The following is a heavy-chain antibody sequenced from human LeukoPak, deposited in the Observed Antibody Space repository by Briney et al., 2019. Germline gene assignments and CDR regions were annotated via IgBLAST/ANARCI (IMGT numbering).Heavy chain of an antibody. V-gene: IGHV1-8*03. CDR1: GYTFTSYD. J-gene: IGHJ4*02. CDR3: ARSLPLYCSSTSSYMKYYFDY. Sequence: ASVKVSCKASGYTFTSYDINWVRQATGQGLEWMGWMNPNSGNTGYAQKFQGRVTITRNTSISTAYMELSSLRSEDTAVYYCARSLPLYCSSTSSYMKYYFDYWGQGTLVTVSS. D-gene: IGHD2-2*02. CDR2: MNPNSGNT.